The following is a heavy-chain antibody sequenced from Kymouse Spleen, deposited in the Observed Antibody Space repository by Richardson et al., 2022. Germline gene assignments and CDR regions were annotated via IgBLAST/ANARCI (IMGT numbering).Heavy chain of an antibody. Sequence: EVQLVESGGGLVQPGGSLKLSCAASGFTFSGSAMHWVRQASGKGLEWVGRIRSKANSYATAYAASVKGRFTISRDDSKNTAYLQMNSLKTEDTAVYYCTRSYPDAFDIWGQGTMVTVSS. V-gene: IGHV3-73*02. CDR2: IRSKANSYAT. J-gene: IGHJ3*02. D-gene: IGHD1-26*01. CDR3: TRSYPDAFDI. CDR1: GFTFSGSA.